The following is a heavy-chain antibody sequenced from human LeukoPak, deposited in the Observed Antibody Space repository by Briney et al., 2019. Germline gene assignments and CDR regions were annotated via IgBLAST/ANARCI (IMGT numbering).Heavy chain of an antibody. CDR2: IIPIFTTA. CDR1: GGTISNYV. Sequence: SVKVSCKAAGGTISNYVISWVRQAPGQGLEWMGGIIPIFTTANYAQKFQGRVTITADESTSTAYMELSSLRTEDTAVYYCARGPQVGVFDLWGQGTMVTVSS. D-gene: IGHD1-26*01. CDR3: ARGPQVGVFDL. J-gene: IGHJ3*01. V-gene: IGHV1-69*13.